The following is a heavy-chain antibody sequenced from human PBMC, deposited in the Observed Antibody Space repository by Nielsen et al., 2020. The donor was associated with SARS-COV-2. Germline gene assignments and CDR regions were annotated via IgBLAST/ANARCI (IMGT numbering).Heavy chain of an antibody. V-gene: IGHV5-51*01. Sequence: VRQMPGKGLEWMGFMYPGDSDIRYSPSFQGQVTISADKSINTAYLQWSSLRASDTAMYYCARHSGAAHGSESPSESGYYGLDVWGQGTAVTVSS. CDR3: ARHSGAAHGSESPSESGYYGLDV. D-gene: IGHD3-10*01. CDR2: MYPGDSDI. J-gene: IGHJ6*02.